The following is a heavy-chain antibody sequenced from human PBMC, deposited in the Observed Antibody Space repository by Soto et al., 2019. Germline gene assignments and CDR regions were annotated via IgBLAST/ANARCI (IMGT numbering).Heavy chain of an antibody. CDR3: ARDREWVIFDS. J-gene: IGHJ4*02. V-gene: IGHV3-74*01. CDR1: GFTFSSYI. Sequence: EVQLVESGGGLVQPGGSLRLSCAASGFTFSSYIMHWVRQTPGKGLVWVSRITTDGSTTTYADSVRGRFTISRDNAKNTLYLQMNSLSAEDTAVYYCARDREWVIFDSXGQGTLVTVSS. CDR2: ITTDGSTT. D-gene: IGHD3-3*01.